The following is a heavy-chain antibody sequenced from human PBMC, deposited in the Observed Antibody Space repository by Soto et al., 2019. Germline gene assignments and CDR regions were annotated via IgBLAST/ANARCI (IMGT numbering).Heavy chain of an antibody. CDR2: IHYNGNT. J-gene: IGHJ4*02. CDR1: GDSISASS. Sequence: PSEALSLTCTVSGDSISASSWSWVRESPGKGLEWIGNIHYNGNTKYSPSLTSRVTMSVDTSKNHISLRLISVTAADTAIYFCAREGNLGRWLQPLDFWGQGTLVTVS. CDR3: AREGNLGRWLQPLDF. V-gene: IGHV4-59*01. D-gene: IGHD5-12*01.